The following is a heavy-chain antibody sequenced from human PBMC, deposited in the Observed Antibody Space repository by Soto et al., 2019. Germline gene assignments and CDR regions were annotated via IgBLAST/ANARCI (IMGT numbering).Heavy chain of an antibody. CDR3: ATQIGSDTQYNWFDP. CDR1: GGSFSGYY. J-gene: IGHJ5*02. D-gene: IGHD3-10*01. Sequence: QVQLQQWGAGLLKPSETLSLTCAVYGGSFSGYYWSWIRQPPGKGLEWIGEINHSGSTNYNPSLKSRVTISVDTSKNQFSLKLSSVTAADTAVYYCATQIGSDTQYNWFDPWGQGTLVTVPS. CDR2: INHSGST. V-gene: IGHV4-34*01.